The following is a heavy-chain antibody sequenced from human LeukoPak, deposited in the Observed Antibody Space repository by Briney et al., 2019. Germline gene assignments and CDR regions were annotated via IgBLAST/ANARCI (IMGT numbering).Heavy chain of an antibody. CDR3: ARVPYDSSGYYLDY. V-gene: IGHV1-69*04. CDR2: IIPILGIA. D-gene: IGHD3-22*01. Sequence: GASVKVSCKASGYTFTSYDINWVRQATGQGLEWMGRIIPILGIANYAQKFQGRVTITADKSTSTAYMELSSLRSEDTAVYYCARVPYDSSGYYLDYWGQGTLVTVSS. CDR1: GYTFTSYD. J-gene: IGHJ4*02.